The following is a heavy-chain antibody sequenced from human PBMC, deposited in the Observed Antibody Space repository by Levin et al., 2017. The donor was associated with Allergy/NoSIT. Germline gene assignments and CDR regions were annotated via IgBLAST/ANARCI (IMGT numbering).Heavy chain of an antibody. CDR3: AKEGPGRVFDY. V-gene: IGHV3-30*18. D-gene: IGHD1-14*01. Sequence: LSLTCAASGFTFSSYAMHWVRQAPGKGLEWVAFISYDGSDKYYADSVKGRFTISRDDSKNTLYLQMYSLRAEDTAAYYCAKEGPGRVFDYWGQGTLVAVSS. CDR1: GFTFSSYA. J-gene: IGHJ4*02. CDR2: ISYDGSDK.